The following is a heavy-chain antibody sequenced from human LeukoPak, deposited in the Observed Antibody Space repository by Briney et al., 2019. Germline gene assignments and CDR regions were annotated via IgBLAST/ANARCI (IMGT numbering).Heavy chain of an antibody. CDR1: GYTFTGYY. CDR3: ARVATGFPGY. Sequence: ASVKVSCKASGYTFTGYYIHWVRQAPGQGLEWMGWINPNSGGTNYAQKFQGRVTMTRDTSISTAYMELGRLRFDDTALYYCARVATGFPGYWGQGSLVTVSS. CDR2: INPNSGGT. V-gene: IGHV1-2*02. D-gene: IGHD3-9*01. J-gene: IGHJ4*02.